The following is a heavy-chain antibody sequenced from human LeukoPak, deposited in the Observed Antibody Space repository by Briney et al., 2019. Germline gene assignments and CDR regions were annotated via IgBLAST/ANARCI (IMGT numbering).Heavy chain of an antibody. D-gene: IGHD3-3*01. CDR2: ISAYNGNT. CDR3: ARARITIFGVVNDY. V-gene: IGHV1-18*01. J-gene: IGHJ4*02. Sequence: ASVKVSCKASGYTFTSYGISWVRQAPGQGLEWMGWISAYNGNTNYAQKLQGRVTMTTDTSTSTAYMEPRSLRSDDTAVYYCARARITIFGVVNDYWGQGTLVTVSS. CDR1: GYTFTSYG.